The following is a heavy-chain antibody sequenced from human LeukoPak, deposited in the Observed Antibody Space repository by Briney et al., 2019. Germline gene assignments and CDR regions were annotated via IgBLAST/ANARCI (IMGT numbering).Heavy chain of an antibody. CDR3: VKGGGNVRRYFEY. D-gene: IGHD4-23*01. Sequence: GSLRLSCAAPGFTFSSYAMTWVRQAPGKGLEWVSSISVNGGTTYYADSVKGRFTISRDSSKNTLYLQMNSLRAEDTAVYYCVKGGGNVRRYFEYWGQGTLVTVSS. J-gene: IGHJ4*02. CDR1: GFTFSSYA. CDR2: ISVNGGTT. V-gene: IGHV3-23*01.